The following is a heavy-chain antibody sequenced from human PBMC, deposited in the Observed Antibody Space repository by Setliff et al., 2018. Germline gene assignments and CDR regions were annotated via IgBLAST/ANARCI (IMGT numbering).Heavy chain of an antibody. Sequence: GESLKISCKGSGYSFTSYWIGWVRQMPGKGLEWMGIIYPGDSDTRYSPSFQGQVTISADKSISTAYLQWSSLKASDTAMYYCARVNPDYYYYYGMDVWGQGTTVTVSS. CDR3: ARVNPDYYYYYGMDV. CDR1: GYSFTSYW. V-gene: IGHV5-51*01. J-gene: IGHJ6*02. CDR2: IYPGDSDT.